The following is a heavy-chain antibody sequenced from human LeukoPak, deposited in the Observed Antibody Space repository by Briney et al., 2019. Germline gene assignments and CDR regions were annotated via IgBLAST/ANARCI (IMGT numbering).Heavy chain of an antibody. Sequence: GGSLRLSCAASGFTFSSYWMSWVRQAPGKGLEWVANIKQDVSEKYYVDSVKGRFTISRDNAKNSLYLQMNSLRAADTAVYYCARVSDTAISSSFDYWGQGTLVTVSS. D-gene: IGHD5-18*01. CDR2: IKQDVSEK. J-gene: IGHJ4*02. CDR3: ARVSDTAISSSFDY. V-gene: IGHV3-7*03. CDR1: GFTFSSYW.